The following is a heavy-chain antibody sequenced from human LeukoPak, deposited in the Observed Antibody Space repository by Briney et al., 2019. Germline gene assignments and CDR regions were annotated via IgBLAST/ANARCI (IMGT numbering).Heavy chain of an antibody. D-gene: IGHD3-22*01. CDR2: IYYSGST. Sequence: SETLSLTCTVSGGSISSSSYYWGWIRQPRGKGLEWIESIYYSGSTYYNPSLKSRVTISVDTSKNQFSLKLSSVTAADTAVYYCARNYYYDSSGYYLFDYWGQGTLVTVSS. CDR3: ARNYYYDSSGYYLFDY. CDR1: GGSISSSSYY. V-gene: IGHV4-39*07. J-gene: IGHJ4*02.